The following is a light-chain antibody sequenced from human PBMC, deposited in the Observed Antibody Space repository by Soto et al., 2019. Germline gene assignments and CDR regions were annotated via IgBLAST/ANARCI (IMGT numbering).Light chain of an antibody. Sequence: QSALTQPASVSRSPGQSITISCTGTSSDVGGYNYVSWYQQHPGKAPKLMIYEVNNRPSGVSNRFSGSKSGNTASLTISGLQAEDEADYYCSSYTTTSTVVFGGGTKLTVL. CDR2: EVN. V-gene: IGLV2-14*01. J-gene: IGLJ2*01. CDR1: SSDVGGYNY. CDR3: SSYTTTSTVV.